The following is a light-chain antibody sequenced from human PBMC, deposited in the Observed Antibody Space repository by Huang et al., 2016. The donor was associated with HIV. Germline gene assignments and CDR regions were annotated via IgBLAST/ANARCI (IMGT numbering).Light chain of an antibody. J-gene: IGKJ2*01. V-gene: IGKV3-20*01. CDR1: QGVHNSY. CDR3: QQYGTLPYT. CDR2: GAS. Sequence: PGEGASLSCRASQGVHNSYLAWYQQKPGQAPRPLIFGASNRATGVPHRFRGSESGTDFTLTISGLDPEDFAVYYCQQYGTLPYTFGQGTKLGI.